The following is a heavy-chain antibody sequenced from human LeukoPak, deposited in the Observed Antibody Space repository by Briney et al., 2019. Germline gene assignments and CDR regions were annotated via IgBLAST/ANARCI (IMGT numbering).Heavy chain of an antibody. CDR1: GLTFANAR. D-gene: IGHD5-24*01. CDR3: STDRD. CDR2: IKGKPDGGTA. J-gene: IGHJ4*02. Sequence: GGSLRLSCAASGLTFANARMNWVPQAPGKGLEWVGRIKGKPDGGTADYAASVMARFIISRDDSKNTVYLQMNSLREEDSGLYFCSTDRDWGQGTLVAVSS. V-gene: IGHV3-15*05.